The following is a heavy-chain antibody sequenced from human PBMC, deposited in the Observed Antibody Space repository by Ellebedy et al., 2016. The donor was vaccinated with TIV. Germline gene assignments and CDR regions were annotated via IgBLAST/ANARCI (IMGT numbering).Heavy chain of an antibody. CDR3: ARGKAYGGNSE. J-gene: IGHJ4*02. CDR2: IIPILGIT. CDR1: GGTFSSYA. V-gene: IGHV1-69*04. D-gene: IGHD4-23*01. Sequence: SVKVSCKASGGTFSSYAISWVRQAPGQGLEWMGRIIPILGITNYAQKFQARVTIIADTSMSTAYMELSSLTSEDTAVYYCARGKAYGGNSEWGQGTLVTVSS.